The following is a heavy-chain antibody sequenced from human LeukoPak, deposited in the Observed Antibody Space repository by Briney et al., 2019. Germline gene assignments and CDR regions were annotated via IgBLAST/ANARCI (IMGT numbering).Heavy chain of an antibody. V-gene: IGHV4-39*07. J-gene: IGHJ5*02. CDR1: GGSIRSSNSF. D-gene: IGHD2/OR15-2a*01. Sequence: SETLSLTCSVSGGSIRSSNSFWGWIRQPPGERLEWIATIYYNGNTYYNPSLQSRVTISVDTSTNQFSLKLNSVIAADTAVYYCARATAAPSSYFFDPWGQGTLVTVSS. CDR2: IYYNGNT. CDR3: ARATAAPSSYFFDP.